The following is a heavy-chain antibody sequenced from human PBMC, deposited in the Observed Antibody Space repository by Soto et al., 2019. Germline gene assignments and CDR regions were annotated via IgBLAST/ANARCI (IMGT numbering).Heavy chain of an antibody. Sequence: TSETLSLTCAVSGGSISSSNWWSWVRQPPGKGLEWIGEIYHSGSTNYNPSLKSRVTISVDKSKNQFSLKLSSVTAADTAVYYCASQAYGSGSYYTHFDYWGQGTLVTVSS. CDR2: IYHSGST. J-gene: IGHJ4*02. V-gene: IGHV4-4*02. CDR1: GGSISSSNW. D-gene: IGHD3-10*01. CDR3: ASQAYGSGSYYTHFDY.